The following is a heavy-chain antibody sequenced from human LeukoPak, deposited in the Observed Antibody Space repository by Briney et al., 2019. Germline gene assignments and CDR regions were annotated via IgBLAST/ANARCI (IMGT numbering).Heavy chain of an antibody. Sequence: ASLKASSEASRNTFTGYYLYWVRQAPGQRLEGMGWINPNSGDTNYAQKFQGRDTMTRDTSISTAYMDLSRLTSDDTAVHYCARAGIAAAILTWGQGTLVTVSS. J-gene: IGHJ4*02. CDR2: INPNSGDT. V-gene: IGHV1-2*02. D-gene: IGHD6-13*01. CDR3: ARAGIAAAILT. CDR1: RNTFTGYY.